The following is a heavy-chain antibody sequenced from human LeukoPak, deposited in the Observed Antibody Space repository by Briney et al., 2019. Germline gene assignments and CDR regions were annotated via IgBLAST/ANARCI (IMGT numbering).Heavy chain of an antibody. CDR1: GYTFTGYY. Sequence: ASVKVSCKASGYTFTGYYIHWVRQAPGQGLEWMGRINPNSGGTNYAQKFQGRVTMTRDTSINTAYMALSRLRSDDTAVYYCARGGYYDYIWGSYRYFDYWGQGTLVTVSS. V-gene: IGHV1-2*06. D-gene: IGHD3-16*02. CDR3: ARGGYYDYIWGSYRYFDY. J-gene: IGHJ4*02. CDR2: INPNSGGT.